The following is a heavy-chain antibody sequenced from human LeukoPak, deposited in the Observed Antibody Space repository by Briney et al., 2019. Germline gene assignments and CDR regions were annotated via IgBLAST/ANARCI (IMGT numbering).Heavy chain of an antibody. J-gene: IGHJ4*02. CDR1: GFTFSIYA. Sequence: GGSLRLSCAASGFTFSIYAMSWVRQAPGKGLEWVAVISYDGSNKYYADSVKGRFTISRDNAKNSLYLQMNSLRAEDTALYYCAKDRHYYDSSGYDYWGQGTLVTVSS. V-gene: IGHV3-30-3*01. CDR2: ISYDGSNK. D-gene: IGHD3-22*01. CDR3: AKDRHYYDSSGYDY.